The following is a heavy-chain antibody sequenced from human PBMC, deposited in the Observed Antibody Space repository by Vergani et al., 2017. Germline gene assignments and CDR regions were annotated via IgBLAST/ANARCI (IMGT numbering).Heavy chain of an antibody. CDR2: ISYDGSNK. CDR3: AKDKVAGRDYYYYGIDV. CDR1: GFTFSSYG. Sequence: QVQLVESGGGVVQPGRSLRLSCAASGFTFSSYGMHWVRQAPGKGLEWVAVISYDGSNKYYADSVKGRFTISRDNSKNTLYLQMNSLRAEDTAVYYCAKDKVAGRDYYYYGIDVWGQGTTVTVSS. D-gene: IGHD6-19*01. J-gene: IGHJ6*02. V-gene: IGHV3-30*18.